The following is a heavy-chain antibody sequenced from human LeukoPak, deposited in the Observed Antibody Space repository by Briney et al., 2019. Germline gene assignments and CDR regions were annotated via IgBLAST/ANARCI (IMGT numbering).Heavy chain of an antibody. CDR2: IIPILGIA. Sequence: ASVKVSCKGSGGTFSSYTISWVRHAPGQGLEWMGRIIPILGIANYAQKFQGRVTTTADKSTSTAYMELSSLRSEDTAVYYCARDGYYDSSGYRLDPWGQGTLVTVTS. CDR1: GGTFSSYT. CDR3: ARDGYYDSSGYRLDP. V-gene: IGHV1-69*04. J-gene: IGHJ5*02. D-gene: IGHD3-22*01.